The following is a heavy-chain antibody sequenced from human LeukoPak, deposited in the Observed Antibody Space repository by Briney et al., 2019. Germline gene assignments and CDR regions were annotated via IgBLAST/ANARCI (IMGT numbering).Heavy chain of an antibody. V-gene: IGHV1-2*02. Sequence: ASVKVSCKASGYTFTGYYMHWVRQAPGQGLEWMGWINPNSGGTNYAQKFQGRVTITADESTSTAYIELSSLRSEDTAVYYCARDSGGYDPSPFNYWGQGTLVTVSS. CDR3: ARDSGGYDPSPFNY. J-gene: IGHJ4*02. CDR1: GYTFTGYY. CDR2: INPNSGGT. D-gene: IGHD5-12*01.